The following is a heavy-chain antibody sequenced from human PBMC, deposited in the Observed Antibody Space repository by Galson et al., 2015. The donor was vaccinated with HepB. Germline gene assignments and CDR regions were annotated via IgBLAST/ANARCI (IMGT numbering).Heavy chain of an antibody. V-gene: IGHV5-51*03. Sequence: QSGAEVKKPGESLKISCKGVGYSFTRYWIGWVRQMPGKGLEWMGIIYPGDSDTRYSPSFQGLVTISADKSISTAYLQWSSLKASDTAMYYCTLSYCGGDCFSRPSDAFDIWGQGTMIIVS. D-gene: IGHD2-21*01. CDR2: IYPGDSDT. CDR3: TLSYCGGDCFSRPSDAFDI. CDR1: GYSFTRYW. J-gene: IGHJ3*02.